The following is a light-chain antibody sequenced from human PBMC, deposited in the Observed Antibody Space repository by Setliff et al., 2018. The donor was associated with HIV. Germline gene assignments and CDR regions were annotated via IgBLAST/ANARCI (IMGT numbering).Light chain of an antibody. CDR2: DVT. CDR3: SSYSRSSTFGV. V-gene: IGLV2-14*03. J-gene: IGLJ1*01. CDR1: SSDIGGYDY. Sequence: QSALTQPASVSGSPGQSITISCTGTSSDIGGYDYVSWFQHPPGKAPKLMMSDVTKRPPGVSNRFSGSKSGNTASLTISGLQAEDEADYYCSSYSRSSTFGVFGTGTKVTVL.